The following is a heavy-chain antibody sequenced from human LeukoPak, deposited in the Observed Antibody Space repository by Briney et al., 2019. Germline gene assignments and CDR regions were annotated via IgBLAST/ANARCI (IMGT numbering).Heavy chain of an antibody. V-gene: IGHV4-61*02. J-gene: IGHJ4*02. Sequence: PSETLSLTCTVSGGSISSGSYYWSWIRQPAGKVLEWIGRIYTSGSTNYNPSLKSRVTISVDTSKNQFSLKLSSVTAADTAVYYCARDPGRRYGGAYYFDYWGQGTLVTVSS. D-gene: IGHD3-16*01. CDR3: ARDPGRRYGGAYYFDY. CDR1: GGSISSGSYY. CDR2: IYTSGST.